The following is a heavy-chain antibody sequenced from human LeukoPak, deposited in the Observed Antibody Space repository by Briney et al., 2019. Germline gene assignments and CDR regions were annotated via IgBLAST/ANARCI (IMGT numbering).Heavy chain of an antibody. D-gene: IGHD1-14*01. Sequence: GGSLRLSCATSGFTFSSYAMSWVRQAPGKGLEWVSAISGSGGSAYYADSVKGRFTISRDNSKNTLYLQMNSLRAEDTAVYYCAKDLSLSPTSPRGQGTLVTVSS. J-gene: IGHJ5*02. V-gene: IGHV3-23*01. CDR2: ISGSGGSA. CDR3: AKDLSLSPTSP. CDR1: GFTFSSYA.